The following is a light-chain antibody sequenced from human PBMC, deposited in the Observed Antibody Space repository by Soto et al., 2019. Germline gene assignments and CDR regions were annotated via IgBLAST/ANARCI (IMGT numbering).Light chain of an antibody. J-gene: IGKJ2*01. Sequence: EIVLTQSPGTLSVSPGERVTLSCRASESLSTFLAWYQQKPGQAPRLLIYGASTKATGIPARFSGSGSATDFTLTISSLQSEDSAVYYCQSYNDWPFAFGHGTKLEI. CDR2: GAS. CDR1: ESLSTF. V-gene: IGKV3-15*01. CDR3: QSYNDWPFA.